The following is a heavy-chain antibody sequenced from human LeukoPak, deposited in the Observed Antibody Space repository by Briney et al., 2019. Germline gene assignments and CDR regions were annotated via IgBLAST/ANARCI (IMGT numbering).Heavy chain of an antibody. D-gene: IGHD3-3*01. CDR2: IYPGDSDA. CDR1: GYSFTDHW. CDR3: ARHPSGYQVDY. V-gene: IGHV5-51*01. Sequence: GESLKISCKGSGYSFTDHWIGWVRQMPGKGLEWMGVIYPGDSDARYSPSFQGQVTISADKSISTAYLQWSSLKASDTAMYYCARHPSGYQVDYWGQGTLVTVSS. J-gene: IGHJ4*02.